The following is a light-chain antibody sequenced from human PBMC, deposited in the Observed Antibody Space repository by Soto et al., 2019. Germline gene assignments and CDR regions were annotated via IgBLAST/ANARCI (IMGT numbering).Light chain of an antibody. CDR2: EGS. Sequence: QSALTQPASVSGSPGQSITISCTGTSSDVGSYNLVSWYQQHPGKAPKLMIYEGSKRPSGVSNRFSGSKSGNTASLTISGLQAEDEADYYCCSYAGRGTYVFGTGTWSPS. V-gene: IGLV2-23*01. CDR1: SSDVGSYNL. J-gene: IGLJ1*01. CDR3: CSYAGRGTYV.